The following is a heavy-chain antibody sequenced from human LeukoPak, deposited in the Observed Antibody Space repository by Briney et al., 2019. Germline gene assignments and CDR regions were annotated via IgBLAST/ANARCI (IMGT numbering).Heavy chain of an antibody. Sequence: GESLKISCKGSGYSITSYWIAWVRQMPGKGLEWMGIIYPGDSGTRYSPSFQGQVTISADKSISTAYLQWSSLKASDTAMYYCARHAEGSGWPFDPWGQGTLVTVSS. D-gene: IGHD6-19*01. V-gene: IGHV5-51*01. CDR3: ARHAEGSGWPFDP. CDR2: IYPGDSGT. J-gene: IGHJ5*02. CDR1: GYSITSYW.